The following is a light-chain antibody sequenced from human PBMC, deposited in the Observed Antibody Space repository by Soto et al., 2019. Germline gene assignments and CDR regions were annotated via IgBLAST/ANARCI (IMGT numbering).Light chain of an antibody. CDR2: LNSDGSH. CDR3: QTWGTGLYVV. Sequence: QAVLTQSPSASASLGASVKLTCTLSSGHSNYAIAWHQQQPEKGPRYLMKLNSDGSHSKGDGIPDRFSGSSSGAERYLTISSLQSEDEADYYCQTWGTGLYVVFGGETKLTVL. CDR1: SGHSNYA. J-gene: IGLJ2*01. V-gene: IGLV4-69*01.